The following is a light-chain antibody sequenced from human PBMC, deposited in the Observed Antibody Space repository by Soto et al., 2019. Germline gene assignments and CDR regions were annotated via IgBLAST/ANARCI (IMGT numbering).Light chain of an antibody. CDR2: DVS. Sequence: QSVLTQPPSASGSPGQSVTISCTGTSSDVGGYNYVSWYQQHPGKAPKLMIYDVSKRPSGVPDRFSGSKSGNTASLTVSGLQAEDEAGYYCSSYAGSNNVVFGGGTKLTVL. J-gene: IGLJ2*01. CDR1: SSDVGGYNY. CDR3: SSYAGSNNVV. V-gene: IGLV2-8*01.